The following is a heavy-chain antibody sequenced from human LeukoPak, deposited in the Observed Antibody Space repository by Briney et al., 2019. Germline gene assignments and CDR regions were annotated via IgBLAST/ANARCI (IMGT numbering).Heavy chain of an antibody. V-gene: IGHV1-3*01. CDR2: INAGNGNT. D-gene: IGHD1-7*01. Sequence: GASVKVSCKASGYTFTGYAMHWVRQAPGQRLEWMGWINAGNGNTRYSQKLQGRVTITRDTSANTVYMELSSLRSGDTAVYYCARDDWNYKFTIHSYYYGMDVWGQGTTVTVSS. CDR3: ARDDWNYKFTIHSYYYGMDV. CDR1: GYTFTGYA. J-gene: IGHJ6*02.